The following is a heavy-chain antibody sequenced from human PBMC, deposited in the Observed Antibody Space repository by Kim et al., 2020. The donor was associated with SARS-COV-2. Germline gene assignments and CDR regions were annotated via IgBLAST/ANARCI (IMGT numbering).Heavy chain of an antibody. J-gene: IGHJ4*02. D-gene: IGHD3-22*01. CDR2: IYYSGST. Sequence: SETLSLTCTVSGGSISSSSYYWGWIRQPPGKGLEWIGSIYYSGSTYYNPSLKSRVTLSVDTSKNQFSLKLSSVTAADTAVYYCARHRGRNYYDSSGYNYYFDYWGQGTLVTLSS. CDR1: GGSISSSSYY. CDR3: ARHRGRNYYDSSGYNYYFDY. V-gene: IGHV4-39*01.